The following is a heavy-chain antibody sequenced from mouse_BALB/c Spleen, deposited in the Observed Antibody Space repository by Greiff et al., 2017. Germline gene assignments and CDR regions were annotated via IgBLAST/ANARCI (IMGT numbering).Heavy chain of an antibody. Sequence: EVQRVESGPELVKPGASVKISCKASGYTFTDYNMHWVKQSHGKSLEWIGYIYPYNGGTGYNQKFKSKATLTVDNSSSTAYMELRSLTSEDSAVYYCARSGDYEGGFAYWGQGTLVTVSA. CDR2: IYPYNGGT. J-gene: IGHJ3*01. CDR1: GYTFTDYN. CDR3: ARSGDYEGGFAY. V-gene: IGHV1S29*02. D-gene: IGHD2-4*01.